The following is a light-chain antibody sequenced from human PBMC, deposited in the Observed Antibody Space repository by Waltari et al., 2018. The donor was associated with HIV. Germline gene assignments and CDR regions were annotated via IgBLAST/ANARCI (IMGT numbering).Light chain of an antibody. Sequence: QSQLTQPPSVSGAPGQRVTIPCTGSRSNLGTGYHVHWYQQVPGTAPKLLIHGNTNRPSGVPDRFSGSKSGTSASLTITGLQDEDEADYYCQSYDNSLGIVFGSGTKVTVL. J-gene: IGLJ1*01. CDR2: GNT. V-gene: IGLV1-40*01. CDR1: RSNLGTGYH. CDR3: QSYDNSLGIV.